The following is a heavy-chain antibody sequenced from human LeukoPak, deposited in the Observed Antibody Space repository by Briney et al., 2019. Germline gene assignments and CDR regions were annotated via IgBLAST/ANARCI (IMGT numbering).Heavy chain of an antibody. CDR1: GFTFSGYS. CDR2: ITSSSIYI. J-gene: IGHJ4*02. CDR3: ARDYPGFPDDPGQADRFDY. V-gene: IGHV3-21*04. D-gene: IGHD1-14*01. Sequence: PGGSLRLSCAASGFTFSGYSMNWVRQAPGKGLLWVSSITSSSIYIYYADSVKGRFTISRDNAKNSLYLQMNSLRAEDTAVYYCARDYPGFPDDPGQADRFDYWGQGTLVTVSS.